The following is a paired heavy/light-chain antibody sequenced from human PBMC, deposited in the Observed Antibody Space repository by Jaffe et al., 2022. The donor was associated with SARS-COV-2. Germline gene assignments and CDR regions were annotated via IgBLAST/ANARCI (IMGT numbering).Light chain of an antibody. J-gene: IGKJ2*01. CDR3: QQYYSTPYT. Sequence: DIVMTQSPDSLPVSLGERATINCKSSQSILYSSNNKNYLAWYQQKPGQPPKLLIYWASTRESGVPDRFSGSGSGTDFTLTISSLQAEDVTVYYCQQYYSTPYTFGQGTKLEIK. V-gene: IGKV4-1*01. CDR1: QSILYSSNNKNY. CDR2: WAS.
Heavy chain of an antibody. Sequence: QLVESGGGLVEPGGSLRLSCAATGFIFSNAWMNWVRQAPGKGLEWVGRIKSRSDGGMAEYGAPVKGRFTISRDDSKNTLYLQMNSLTSEDTAVYYCATEFRRSTYGDYVSWGQGTLVTVSS. J-gene: IGHJ4*02. CDR1: GFIFSNAW. CDR3: ATEFRRSTYGDYVS. V-gene: IGHV3-15*01. CDR2: IKSRSDGGMA. D-gene: IGHD4-17*01.